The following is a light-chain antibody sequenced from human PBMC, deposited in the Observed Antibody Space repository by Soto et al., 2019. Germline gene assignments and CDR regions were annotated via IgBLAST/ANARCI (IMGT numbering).Light chain of an antibody. CDR3: QQYYSYPYT. V-gene: IGKV1-5*01. CDR2: AAS. J-gene: IGKJ2*01. CDR1: QSVSGW. Sequence: DIQMTQSPSTLSASVGDRVAITCRASQSVSGWLAWYQQKPGKVPKLLIYAASTLQSGVPSRFSGSGSGTDFTLTISCLQSEDFATYYCQQYYSYPYTFGQGTKLEIK.